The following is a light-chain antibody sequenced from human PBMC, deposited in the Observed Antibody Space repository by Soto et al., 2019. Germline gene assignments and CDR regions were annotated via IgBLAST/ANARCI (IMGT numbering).Light chain of an antibody. CDR1: TSNIAKNH. V-gene: IGLV1-51*01. J-gene: IGLJ1*01. Sequence: QSVLTQPPSVSAAPGQKVSISCSGSTSNIAKNHVSWYQRLPGTAPKLLFYDNDKRPSGIPDRFSASKSATSSTLDITGLQTGDEADCLCGAWDDSLSFYVFGTGTKLTVL. CDR2: DND. CDR3: GAWDDSLSFYV.